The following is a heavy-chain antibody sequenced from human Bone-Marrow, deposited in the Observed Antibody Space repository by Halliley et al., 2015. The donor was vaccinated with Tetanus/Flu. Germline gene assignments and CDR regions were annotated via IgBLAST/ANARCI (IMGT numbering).Heavy chain of an antibody. D-gene: IGHD3-16*01. J-gene: IGHJ4*02. Sequence: KGVEWVDIIAKNGSKTNSVDSVRGRFTIPRDNTKNAMYLKMKGVTVGDTAFYYCMGGAGWLTDYWGQGVSVTVSS. V-gene: IGHV3-7*01. CDR2: IAKNGSKT. CDR3: MGGAGWLTDY.